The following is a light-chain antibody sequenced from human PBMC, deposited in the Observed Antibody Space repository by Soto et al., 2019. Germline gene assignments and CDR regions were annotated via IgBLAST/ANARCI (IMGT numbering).Light chain of an antibody. J-gene: IGLJ1*01. CDR1: SSDVGGYNY. Sequence: QSVLTQPASVSGSPGQSITISCTGTSSDVGGYNYVSWYQQHPGKAPKLMIYEVSNRPSGLSNRFSGSKSGNTASLTISGLQAEDEADYYCSSYTSSSTLEVFGTGTKVTVL. CDR3: SSYTSSSTLEV. CDR2: EVS. V-gene: IGLV2-14*01.